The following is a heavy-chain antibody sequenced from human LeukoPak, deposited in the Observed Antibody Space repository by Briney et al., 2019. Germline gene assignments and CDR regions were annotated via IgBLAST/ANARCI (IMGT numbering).Heavy chain of an antibody. D-gene: IGHD3-9*01. CDR3: ARGFGYYDILTGSERTHDAFDI. CDR2: IIPIFGTA. J-gene: IGHJ3*02. V-gene: IGHV1-69*01. Sequence: SVKVSCKASGGTFSSYAISWVRQAPGQGLEWMGGIIPIFGTANYAQKFLGRVTITADESTSTAYMELSSLRSEDTAVYYCARGFGYYDILTGSERTHDAFDIRGQGTMVTVSS. CDR1: GGTFSSYA.